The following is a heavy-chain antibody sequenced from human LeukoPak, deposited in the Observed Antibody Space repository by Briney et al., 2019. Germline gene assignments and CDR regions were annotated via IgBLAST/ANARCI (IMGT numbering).Heavy chain of an antibody. V-gene: IGHV1-46*01. CDR1: GYTFTSYY. D-gene: IGHD3-10*01. J-gene: IGHJ3*02. Sequence: ASVKVSCKASGYTFTSYYMHWVRQAPGQGLEWMGIINPSGGSTSYAQKFQGRVTMARDTSTSTVYMGLSSLRSEDTAVYYCARDSEGSDAFDIWGQGTMVTVSS. CDR2: INPSGGST. CDR3: ARDSEGSDAFDI.